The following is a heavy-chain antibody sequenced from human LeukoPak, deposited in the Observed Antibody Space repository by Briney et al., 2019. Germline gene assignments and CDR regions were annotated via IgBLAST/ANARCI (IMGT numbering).Heavy chain of an antibody. Sequence: SETLTLTCAVYGGSFSGYYWSWIRQPPGKGLEWIGEINHSGSTNYNPSLKSRVTISVDTSKNQFSLKLSSVTAADTAVYYCARGPDDYRNWFDPWGQGNLVTVCS. CDR3: ARGPDDYRNWFDP. CDR2: INHSGST. CDR1: GGSFSGYY. D-gene: IGHD4-11*01. V-gene: IGHV4-34*01. J-gene: IGHJ5*02.